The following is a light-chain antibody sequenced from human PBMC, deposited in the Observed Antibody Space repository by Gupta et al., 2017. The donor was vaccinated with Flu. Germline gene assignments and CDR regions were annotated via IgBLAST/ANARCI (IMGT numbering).Light chain of an antibody. J-gene: IGKJ1*01. Sequence: DIQMTQSPSTLSASVGDRVTITCRASQSISSWLAWYQQKPGKAPKLLIYKASSLESGVPSRFSGSGSGTEFTLTSSRLQPDDFATYYCQQYNSPWTFGQGTKVEIK. CDR2: KAS. V-gene: IGKV1-5*03. CDR1: QSISSW. CDR3: QQYNSPWT.